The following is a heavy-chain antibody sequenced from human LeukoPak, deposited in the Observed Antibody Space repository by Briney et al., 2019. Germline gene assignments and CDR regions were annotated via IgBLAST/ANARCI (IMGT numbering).Heavy chain of an antibody. CDR2: IYTSGST. CDR3: ARSIRNYYGSGRAYWFDP. V-gene: IGHV4-4*07. CDR1: GGSISSYY. J-gene: IGHJ5*02. Sequence: KPSETLSLTCTVSGGSISSYYWSWIRQPAGKGLEWIGRIYTSGSTNYNPSLKSRVTMSVDTSKSQFSLKLSSVTAADTAVYYCARSIRNYYGSGRAYWFDPWGQGTLVTVSS. D-gene: IGHD3-10*01.